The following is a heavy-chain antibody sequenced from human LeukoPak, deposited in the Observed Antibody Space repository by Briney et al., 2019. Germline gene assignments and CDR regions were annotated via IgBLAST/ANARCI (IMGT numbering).Heavy chain of an antibody. CDR3: ARGGGLDV. CDR2: INHNGNVN. V-gene: IGHV3-7*03. CDR1: GFTFSSYW. J-gene: IGHJ6*02. D-gene: IGHD3-16*01. Sequence: GGSLRLSCAASGFTFSSYWMDWARQAPGKGLEWVASINHNGNVNYYVDSVRGRFTISRDNAKNSLYLQMSNLRAEDTAVYFCARGGGLDVWGQGATVTVSS.